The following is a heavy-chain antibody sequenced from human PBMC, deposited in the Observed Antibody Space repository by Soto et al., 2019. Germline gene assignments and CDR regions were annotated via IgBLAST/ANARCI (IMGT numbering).Heavy chain of an antibody. V-gene: IGHV1-24*01. CDR3: ERDRDTSAQTSYAWFDS. J-gene: IGHJ5*01. CDR1: GYTLTELS. CDR2: FDPEDGET. D-gene: IGHD2-2*01. Sequence: ASVKVSCKVSGYTLTELSMHWVRQAPGKGLEWMGGFDPEDGETIYAQKFQGRVTMTEDTSTDTAYMELSSLRSEDTAVYYCERDRDTSAQTSYAWFDSWGQGTLVTVSS.